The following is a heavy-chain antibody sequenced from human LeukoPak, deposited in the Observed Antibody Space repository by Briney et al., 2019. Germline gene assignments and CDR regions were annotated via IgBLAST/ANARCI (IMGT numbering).Heavy chain of an antibody. V-gene: IGHV3-9*01. CDR2: ISWNSGSI. Sequence: PWGSLRLSCAASGFTFDDYAMHWVRQAPGKGLEWVSGISWNSGSIGYADSVKGRFTISRDNAKNSLYLQMNSLRAEDTAVYYCARDRDEAARPWIRVVAALNKYYFDYWGQGTLVTVPS. CDR1: GFTFDDYA. CDR3: ARDRDEAARPWIRVVAALNKYYFDY. J-gene: IGHJ4*02. D-gene: IGHD2-15*01.